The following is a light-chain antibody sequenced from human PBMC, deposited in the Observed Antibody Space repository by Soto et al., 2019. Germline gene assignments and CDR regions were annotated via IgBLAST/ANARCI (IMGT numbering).Light chain of an antibody. CDR1: QSIDIY. V-gene: IGKV1-39*01. Sequence: IQMTQSPSSLSASVGDRVTITCRASQSIDIYLNWYQQQPGKAPKLLIYGASSLYSGVPSRFSGSGSGTEFTLTIRSLQPEDFAAYYCQQTYSSSWTFGQGTKVEIK. J-gene: IGKJ1*01. CDR3: QQTYSSSWT. CDR2: GAS.